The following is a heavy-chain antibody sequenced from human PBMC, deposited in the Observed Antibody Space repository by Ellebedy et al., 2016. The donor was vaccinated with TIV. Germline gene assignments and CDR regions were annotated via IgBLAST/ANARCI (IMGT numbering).Heavy chain of an antibody. CDR3: ARELGPARWASGAEYMDV. V-gene: IGHV1-69*13. J-gene: IGHJ6*03. CDR2: IIPIFGTA. D-gene: IGHD3-10*01. Sequence: SVKVSCXASGGTFSSYAISWVRQAPGQGLEWMGGIIPIFGTANYAQKFQGRVTITADESTSTAYMELSSLRSEDTAVYYCARELGPARWASGAEYMDVWGKGTTVTVSS. CDR1: GGTFSSYA.